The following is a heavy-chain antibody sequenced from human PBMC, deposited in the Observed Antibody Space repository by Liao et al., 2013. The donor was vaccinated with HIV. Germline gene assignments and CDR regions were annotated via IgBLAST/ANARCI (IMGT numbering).Heavy chain of an antibody. CDR2: MYINGST. CDR3: ALDISSGGAFDF. Sequence: QVQLLQSGPGLVRPSQTLSLTCTVSVGSISSGPYFWSWVRQPAGKGLEWIGRMYINGSTNYNPSLKTRVAISVDTSKHQVSLKLTSVTAADTAVYYCALDISSGGAFDFWGQGTMVTVSS. D-gene: IGHD3-9*01. V-gene: IGHV4-61*02. J-gene: IGHJ3*01. CDR1: VGSISSGPYF.